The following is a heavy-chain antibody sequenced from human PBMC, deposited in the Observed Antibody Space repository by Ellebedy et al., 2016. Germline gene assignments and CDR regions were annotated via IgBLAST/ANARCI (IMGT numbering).Heavy chain of an antibody. CDR1: GGSISSYY. CDR2: IFYSGST. V-gene: IGHV4-59*08. J-gene: IGHJ3*02. D-gene: IGHD4/OR15-4a*01. Sequence: SETLSLTCTVSGGSISSYYWSWIRQPPGKGLEWIGYIFYSGSTNYNPSLKSRVTISVDTSKNQFSLKLSSVTAADTAVYYCARLMTIGAFDIWGQGTMVTVSS. CDR3: ARLMTIGAFDI.